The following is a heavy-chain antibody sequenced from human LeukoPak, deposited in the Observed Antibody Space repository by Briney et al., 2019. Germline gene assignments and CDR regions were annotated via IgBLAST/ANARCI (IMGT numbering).Heavy chain of an antibody. Sequence: ASVKVSCKASGYIFTSYGISWVRQAPGQGLEWMGWISAYNGNRNYAQNLQRRVSMTTDTSTSTAYLELRSLRTDDTAVYYCIRDAYSSSYYVYWGQGTLVTVSS. D-gene: IGHD6-13*01. J-gene: IGHJ4*02. CDR2: ISAYNGNR. CDR3: IRDAYSSSYYVY. V-gene: IGHV1-18*01. CDR1: GYIFTSYG.